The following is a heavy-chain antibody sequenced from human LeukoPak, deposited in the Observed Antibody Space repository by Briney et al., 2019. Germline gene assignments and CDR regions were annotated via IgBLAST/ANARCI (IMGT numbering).Heavy chain of an antibody. J-gene: IGHJ4*02. CDR3: ARGSGWSSGWKTPFDY. CDR2: IIPIFGTA. CDR1: GGTFSSYA. D-gene: IGHD6-19*01. Sequence: SVKVSCKASGGTFSSYAISWVRQAPGQGLEWMGGIIPIFGTANYAQKFQGRVTITADESTSAAYMELSSLRSEDTAVYYCARGSGWSSGWKTPFDYWGQGTLVTVSS. V-gene: IGHV1-69*13.